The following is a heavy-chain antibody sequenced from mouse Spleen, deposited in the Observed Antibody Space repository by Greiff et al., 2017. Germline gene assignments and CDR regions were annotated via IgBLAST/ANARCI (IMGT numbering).Heavy chain of an antibody. CDR3: AIGDYGAY. V-gene: IGHV1-81*01. D-gene: IGHD2-13*01. Sequence: VQLQQSGAELARPGASVKLSCKASGYTFTSYGISWVKQRTGQGLEWIGEIYPRSGNTYYNEKFKGKATLTADKSSSTAYMELRSLTSEDSAVYFCAIGDYGAYWGQGTLVTVSA. CDR2: IYPRSGNT. J-gene: IGHJ3*01. CDR1: GYTFTSYG.